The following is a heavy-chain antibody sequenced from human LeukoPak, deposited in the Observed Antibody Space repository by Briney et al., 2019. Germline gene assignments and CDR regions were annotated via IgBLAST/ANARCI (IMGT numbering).Heavy chain of an antibody. CDR2: IIPILGIA. CDR1: GGTFSIYT. V-gene: IGHV1-69*04. J-gene: IGHJ4*02. D-gene: IGHD3-22*01. Sequence: SVKLSFKSSGGTFSIYTIGWVRQRPGQGLEWMGRIIPILGIANTAQKFHVRVPFTVDKYTSTAYMELNSLRPEDTAVYYCARDKDYYDSSGYYFEDYWGQGTLVTVSS. CDR3: ARDKDYYDSSGYYFEDY.